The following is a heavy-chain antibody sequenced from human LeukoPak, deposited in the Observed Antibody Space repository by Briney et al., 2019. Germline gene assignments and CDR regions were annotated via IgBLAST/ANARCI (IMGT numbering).Heavy chain of an antibody. CDR2: ISSSSSYI. Sequence: PGGSLRLSCAASGFTFSSYSMNWVRQAPGKGLEWVSSISSSSSYIYYADSVKGRFTISRDNAKNSLYLQMNSLRAEDTAAYYCARDPYCSGGSCYCVWGQGTLVTVSS. V-gene: IGHV3-21*01. J-gene: IGHJ4*02. CDR3: ARDPYCSGGSCYCV. D-gene: IGHD2-15*01. CDR1: GFTFSSYS.